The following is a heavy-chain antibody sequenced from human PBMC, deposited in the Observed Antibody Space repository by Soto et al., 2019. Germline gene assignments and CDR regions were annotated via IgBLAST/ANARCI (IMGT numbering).Heavy chain of an antibody. V-gene: IGHV3-33*01. Sequence: QVQLEESGGGVVQRGRSLTLSCEASGFTFNSYRVHWVRPPPGKGGEWLAAIWYDGTEKYYADSVKGRFIISRDNSKKTLYLEMNSLRAEDTAVYYCARAGGTTVTGLWHFDSWGQGTLVTVSS. CDR1: GFTFNSYR. J-gene: IGHJ4*02. D-gene: IGHD4-17*01. CDR2: IWYDGTEK. CDR3: ARAGGTTVTGLWHFDS.